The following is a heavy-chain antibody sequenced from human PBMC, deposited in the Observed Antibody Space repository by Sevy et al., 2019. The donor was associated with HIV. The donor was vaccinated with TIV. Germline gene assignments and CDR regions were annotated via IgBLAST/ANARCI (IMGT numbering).Heavy chain of an antibody. Sequence: ASVKVSCKASGCTFTGQYIHWVRQAPGQGLEWMGWINPNSGGTNYRLDFQGRVTLTRDTSITTAYMELSGLKSDDTAIYYCARDPRLRGYSYGSFDYWGQGTLVTVSS. CDR1: GCTFTGQY. CDR3: ARDPRLRGYSYGSFDY. J-gene: IGHJ4*02. CDR2: INPNSGGT. V-gene: IGHV1-2*02. D-gene: IGHD5-18*01.